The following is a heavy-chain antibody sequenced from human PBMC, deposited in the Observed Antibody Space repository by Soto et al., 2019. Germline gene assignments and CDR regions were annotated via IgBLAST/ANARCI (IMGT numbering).Heavy chain of an antibody. CDR3: ARPDQAGYYYYGMDV. CDR1: GGTFSSYA. V-gene: IGHV1-69*13. CDR2: IIPIFGTA. Sequence: EASVKVSCKASGGTFSSYAISWVRQAPGQGLEWMGGIIPIFGTANYAQKFQGRVTITADESTSTAYMELSSLRSEDTAVYYCARPDQAGYYYYGMDVWGQGTTVTV. J-gene: IGHJ6*02.